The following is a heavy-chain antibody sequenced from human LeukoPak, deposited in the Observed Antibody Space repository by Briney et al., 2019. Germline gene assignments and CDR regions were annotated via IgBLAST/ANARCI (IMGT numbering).Heavy chain of an antibody. CDR3: AKSTSTHITVAGGFDC. CDR2: ISYDGSNK. D-gene: IGHD6-19*01. J-gene: IGHJ4*02. CDR1: GFTFNSYG. Sequence: GRSLRLSCAASGFTFNSYGMHWVRQAPGKGLEWVTVISYDGSNKYYSDSVKGRFTISRDNSKNTLYLQMNSLRGEDTAVYFCAKSTSTHITVAGGFDCWGQGTLVTVSS. V-gene: IGHV3-30*18.